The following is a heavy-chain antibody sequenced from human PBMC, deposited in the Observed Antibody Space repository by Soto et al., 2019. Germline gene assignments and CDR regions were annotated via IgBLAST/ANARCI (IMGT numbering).Heavy chain of an antibody. Sequence: SETLSLTCTVSGGSISSGDYYWSWIRQPPGKGLEWIGYIYYSGSTYYNPSLKSRVTISAEPSKNQFSLKLSSVTAADTAVYYCARVLRYFDWLNQVAFDYWGQGTLVTVSS. CDR2: IYYSGST. CDR3: ARVLRYFDWLNQVAFDY. V-gene: IGHV4-30-4*01. CDR1: GGSISSGDYY. J-gene: IGHJ4*02. D-gene: IGHD3-9*01.